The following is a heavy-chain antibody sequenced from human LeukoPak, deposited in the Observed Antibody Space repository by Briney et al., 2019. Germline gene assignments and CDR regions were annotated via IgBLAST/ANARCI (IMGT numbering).Heavy chain of an antibody. CDR1: GGSISSGDYY. CDR3: ARGRAPRKVVPAAFDY. D-gene: IGHD2-2*01. Sequence: KPSQTLSLTCTVSGGSISSGDYYWSWIRQPPGKGLEWIGYIYYSGSTYYNPSLKSRVTISVDTSKNQFSLKLSSVTAADTAVYYCARGRAPRKVVPAAFDYWGQGTLVTVSS. CDR2: IYYSGST. V-gene: IGHV4-30-4*01. J-gene: IGHJ4*02.